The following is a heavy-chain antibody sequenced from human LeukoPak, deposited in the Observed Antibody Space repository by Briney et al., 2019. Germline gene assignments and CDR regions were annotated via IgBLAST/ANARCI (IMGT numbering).Heavy chain of an antibody. J-gene: IGHJ4*02. V-gene: IGHV4-59*08. CDR2: IYYSGST. CDR1: GGSISSYY. D-gene: IGHD3-3*01. CDR3: ARRLALDYDFWSGYSYYFDY. Sequence: PSETLSLTCTVSGGSISSYYWSWIRQPPGKGLEWIGYIYYSGSTNYNPSLKSRVTISVDTSKNQFSLKLSSVTAADTAVYYCARRLALDYDFWSGYSYYFDYWGQGTLVTVSS.